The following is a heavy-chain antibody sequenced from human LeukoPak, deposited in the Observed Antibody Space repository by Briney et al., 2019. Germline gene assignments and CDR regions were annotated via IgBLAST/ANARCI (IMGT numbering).Heavy chain of an antibody. V-gene: IGHV3-48*04. D-gene: IGHD2-2*01. CDR1: GFTFSSYG. Sequence: PGRSLRLSCAASGFTFSSYGMHWVRQAPGKGLEWVSYINSRDNTIYYADSVRGRFTISRDNAKNSLYLQMNSLRAEDTAVYYCARGGFCTSTICYLWNAFDLWGQGTVVTVSS. J-gene: IGHJ3*01. CDR3: ARGGFCTSTICYLWNAFDL. CDR2: INSRDNTI.